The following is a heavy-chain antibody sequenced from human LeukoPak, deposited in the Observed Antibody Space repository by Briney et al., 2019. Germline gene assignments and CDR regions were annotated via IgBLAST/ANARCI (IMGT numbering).Heavy chain of an antibody. CDR1: GGSISTYY. CDR3: ARDYGDRYYYDSSGYRVNAFDI. CDR2: IYYSGST. D-gene: IGHD3-22*01. J-gene: IGHJ3*02. V-gene: IGHV4-59*01. Sequence: SETLSLTCTVSGGSISTYYWSWIRQPPGKGLEWIGYIYYSGSTNYNPSLKSRVTISVDTSKNQFSLKLSSVTAADTAVYYCARDYGDRYYYDSSGYRVNAFDIWGQGTMVTVSS.